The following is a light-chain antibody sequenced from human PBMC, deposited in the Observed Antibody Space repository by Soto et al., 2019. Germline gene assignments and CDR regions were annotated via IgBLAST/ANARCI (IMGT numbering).Light chain of an antibody. J-gene: IGLJ2*01. Sequence: QSVLTQPPSVSGSPGQSVTISCTGTSSDTGNYNRVSWYQRPPGTAPKLLIYEVSYRPSGVPDRFSGSKSGNTASLTISGLRVGDGADYYCSSYTSSSTVVLGGVTKVTVL. CDR1: SSDTGNYNR. V-gene: IGLV2-18*02. CDR3: SSYTSSSTVV. CDR2: EVS.